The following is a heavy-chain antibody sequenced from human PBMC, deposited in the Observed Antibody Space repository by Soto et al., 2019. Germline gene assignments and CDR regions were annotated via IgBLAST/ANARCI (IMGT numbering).Heavy chain of an antibody. Sequence: SVKVSCKASGGTFSSYAISWVRQAPGQGLEWMGGIIPIFGTANYAQKFQGRVTITADESTSTAYMELSSPRSEDTAVYYCARENSSSFPFSYYYYYGMDVWGQGTTVTVSS. CDR2: IIPIFGTA. V-gene: IGHV1-69*13. D-gene: IGHD6-6*01. J-gene: IGHJ6*02. CDR1: GGTFSSYA. CDR3: ARENSSSFPFSYYYYYGMDV.